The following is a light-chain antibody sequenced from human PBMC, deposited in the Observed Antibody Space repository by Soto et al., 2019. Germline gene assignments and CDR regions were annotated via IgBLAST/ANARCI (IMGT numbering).Light chain of an antibody. CDR2: EVS. CDR3: SSYKSGSTI. V-gene: IGLV2-14*01. Sequence: QSALTQPASVSGSLGQSITISCTGVNSDLVGFKSVSWYQQPPGKAPRLIIYEVSNRPSGVSNRFSGSTSGTTASLTISGLQAEDEADYYCSSYKSGSTIFGGGTKLTVL. J-gene: IGLJ2*01. CDR1: NSDLVGFKS.